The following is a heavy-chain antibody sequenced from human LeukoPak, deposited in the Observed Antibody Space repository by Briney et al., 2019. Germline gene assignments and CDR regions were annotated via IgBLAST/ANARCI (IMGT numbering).Heavy chain of an antibody. Sequence: ASVKVSCKASGYTFTSYGISWVRQAPGQGLEWMGWISAYNGNTNYAQKLQGRVTMTTDTSTSTAYMELRSLRSDDTAVYYCARSGDYSSGWYLMDYYGMDVWGQGTTVTASS. CDR3: ARSGDYSSGWYLMDYYGMDV. J-gene: IGHJ6*02. CDR1: GYTFTSYG. CDR2: ISAYNGNT. V-gene: IGHV1-18*01. D-gene: IGHD6-19*01.